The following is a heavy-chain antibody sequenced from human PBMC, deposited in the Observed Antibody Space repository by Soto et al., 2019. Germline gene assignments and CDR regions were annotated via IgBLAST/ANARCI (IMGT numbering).Heavy chain of an antibody. CDR1: GFTFSSYW. CDR2: IKQDGSVK. CDR3: ARDYYYESSGYYAFDI. V-gene: IGHV3-7*01. J-gene: IGHJ3*02. D-gene: IGHD3-22*01. Sequence: GGSLRLSCAASGFTFSSYWMSWVRQAPGKGLEWVANIKQDGSVKYYGDSVKGRFTISRDNAKNALYLQMNSLRAEDTAVYDCARDYYYESSGYYAFDIWGQGTMVTVSS.